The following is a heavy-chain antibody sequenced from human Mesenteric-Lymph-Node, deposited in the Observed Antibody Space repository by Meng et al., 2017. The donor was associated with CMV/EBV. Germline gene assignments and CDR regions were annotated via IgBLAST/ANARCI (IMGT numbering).Heavy chain of an antibody. CDR2: IRFDANNK. V-gene: IGHV3-33*08. CDR1: GFTFDDYG. CDR3: ARAPTSYDILTGYFPNGLDV. D-gene: IGHD3-9*01. Sequence: LSHTCAASGFTFDDYGMHWVRQAPGKGLEWVAFIRFDANNKYYTDSVKGRFTISRDNAKNSVYLQMNSLRAEDTAVYYCARAPTSYDILTGYFPNGLDVWGQGTTVTVSS. J-gene: IGHJ6*02.